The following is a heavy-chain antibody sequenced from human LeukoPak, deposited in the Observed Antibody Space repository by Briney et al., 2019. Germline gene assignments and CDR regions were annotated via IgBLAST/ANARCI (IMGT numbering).Heavy chain of an antibody. J-gene: IGHJ5*02. V-gene: IGHV4-38-2*02. CDR1: GYSISSGYF. Sequence: SETLSLTCTVSGYSISSGYFWGWIRQPPGKGLEWIGSIYHSGTTYYNPSLKSRVTISVDTSKNQFSLKLSSVTAADTAVYYCARHRRNRNWFDPWGQGTLVTVSS. CDR3: ARHRRNRNWFDP. CDR2: IYHSGTT. D-gene: IGHD1-14*01.